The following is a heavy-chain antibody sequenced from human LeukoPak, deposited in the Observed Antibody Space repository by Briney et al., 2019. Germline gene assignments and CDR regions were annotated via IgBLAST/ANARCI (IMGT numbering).Heavy chain of an antibody. J-gene: IGHJ5*02. CDR3: ARGEYQLLAPFDP. V-gene: IGHV4-38-2*02. CDR2: IYHSGST. CDR1: GYSISSGYY. D-gene: IGHD2-2*01. Sequence: SETLSLTCTVSGYSISSGYYWGWIRQPPGKGLEWIGSIYHSGSTYYNPSLKSRVTISVDTSKNQFSLKLSSVTAADTAVYYCARGEYQLLAPFDPWGQGTLVTVSS.